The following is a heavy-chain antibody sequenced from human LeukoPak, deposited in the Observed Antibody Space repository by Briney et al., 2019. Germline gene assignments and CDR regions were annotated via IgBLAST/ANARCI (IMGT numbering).Heavy chain of an antibody. CDR2: IIGSGGST. V-gene: IGHV3-23*01. D-gene: IGHD1-14*01. Sequence: GGSLRLSCAPSGFSLSSYAMSWVRQGPGKGLEWVPAIIGSGGSTYYADSVKGRFTISRDNSRNTLYLQMNSLRAEDTAVYYCAKDLGGTYNYYYYGMDVWGQGTTVTVSS. CDR3: AKDLGGTYNYYYYGMDV. CDR1: GFSLSSYA. J-gene: IGHJ6*02.